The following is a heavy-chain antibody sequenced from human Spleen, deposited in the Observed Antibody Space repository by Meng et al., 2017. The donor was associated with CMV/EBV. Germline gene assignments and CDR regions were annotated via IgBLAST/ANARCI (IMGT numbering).Heavy chain of an antibody. Sequence: GGSISSSTYYWGWIRQPPGKGLEWIGGFSYSGSTYYTPSLKSRVTISVDTSKNQFSLKVRSVTAADTAVYYCATGRPAVGDPDGFDIWGQGTMVTVSS. J-gene: IGHJ3*02. CDR2: FSYSGST. D-gene: IGHD2-2*01. CDR1: GGSISSSTYY. V-gene: IGHV4-39*07. CDR3: ATGRPAVGDPDGFDI.